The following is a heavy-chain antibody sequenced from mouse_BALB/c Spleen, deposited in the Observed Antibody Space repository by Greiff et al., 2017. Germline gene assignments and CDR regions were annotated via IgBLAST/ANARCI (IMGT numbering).Heavy chain of an antibody. V-gene: IGHV5-12-1*01. CDR1: GFAFSSYD. J-gene: IGHJ4*01. CDR3: ARHGHYYARDY. Sequence: EVKLVESGGGLVKPGGSLKLSCAASGFAFSSYDMSWVRQTPEKRLEWVAYISSGGGSTYYPDTVKGRFTISRDNAKNTLYLQMSSLKSEDTAMYYCARHGHYYARDYWGQGTSVTVSS. CDR2: ISSGGGST.